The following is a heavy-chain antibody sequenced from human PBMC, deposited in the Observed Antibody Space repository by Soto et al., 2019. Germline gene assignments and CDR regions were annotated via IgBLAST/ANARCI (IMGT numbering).Heavy chain of an antibody. CDR1: GFTFSSYA. CDR3: GVGLRVDY. Sequence: VQLVESGGGVVQPGRSLRLSCAASGFTFSSYAMHWVRQAPGKGLEWVSYISSSSSYTNYADSVKGRFTISRDNAKNSLYLQMNSLRAEDTAVYYCGVGLRVDYWGQGTLVTVSS. CDR2: ISSSSSYT. V-gene: IGHV3-21*05. J-gene: IGHJ4*02. D-gene: IGHD4-17*01.